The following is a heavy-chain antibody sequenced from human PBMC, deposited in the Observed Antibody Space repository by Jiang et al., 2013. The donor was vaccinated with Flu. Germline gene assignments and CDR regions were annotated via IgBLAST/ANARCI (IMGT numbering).Heavy chain of an antibody. Sequence: SVKVSCKASGYSFTGYYMHWVRQAPGQGLEWMGWINPNSGGTNYAQKFQGRVTMTRDTSISTAYMELSRLRSDDTAVYYCARDAHVINTAMVVNFFDYWGQGTLVTVSS. CDR3: ARDAHVINTAMVVNFFDY. CDR1: GYSFTGYY. V-gene: IGHV1-2*02. J-gene: IGHJ4*02. D-gene: IGHD5-18*01. CDR2: INPNSGGT.